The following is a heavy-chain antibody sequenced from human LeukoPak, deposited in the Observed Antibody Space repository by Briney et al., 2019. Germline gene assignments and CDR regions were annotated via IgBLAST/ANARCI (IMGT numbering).Heavy chain of an antibody. J-gene: IGHJ4*02. CDR3: AKSYYDFWSGYYQTFDY. V-gene: IGHV3-30*18. CDR1: GFTFSNYG. D-gene: IGHD3-3*01. CDR2: ISYDRSNK. Sequence: GGSLRLSCAASGFTFSNYGMHWVRQAPGKGLEWVAVISYDRSNKYYADSVKGRFTISRDNSKNTLYLQMNSLRAEDTAVYYCAKSYYDFWSGYYQTFDYWGQGTLVTVSS.